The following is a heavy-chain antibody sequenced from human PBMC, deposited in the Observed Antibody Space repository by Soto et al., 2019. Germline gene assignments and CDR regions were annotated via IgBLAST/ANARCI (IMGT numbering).Heavy chain of an antibody. CDR3: ARVALRAAAGAPIAY. D-gene: IGHD6-13*01. J-gene: IGHJ4*02. V-gene: IGHV4-30-4*01. CDR2: IYYSGST. Sequence: PSETLSLTCTVSGGSISSGDYYWSWIRQPPGKGLEWIGYIYYSGSTYYNPSLKSRVTISVDTSKNQFSLKLSSVTAADTAVYYCARVALRAAAGAPIAYWGQGTLVTVSS. CDR1: GGSISSGDYY.